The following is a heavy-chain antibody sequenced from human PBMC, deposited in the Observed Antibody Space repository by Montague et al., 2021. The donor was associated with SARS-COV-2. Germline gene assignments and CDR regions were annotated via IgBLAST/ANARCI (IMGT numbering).Heavy chain of an antibody. CDR3: ARYSPLVFESTDTFDI. Sequence: SETLSLTCTVSGSSVRSVYYCSFLRHRPGKVLECIGISSHKGITDYNLSLSSLGTLSVDTSKNQISLKLSSVAAAATAVYYCARYSPLVFESTDTFDIWGRGTMVTVSS. CDR1: GSSVRSVYY. V-gene: IGHV4-38-2*02. D-gene: IGHD3-3*01. CDR2: SSHKGIT. J-gene: IGHJ3*02.